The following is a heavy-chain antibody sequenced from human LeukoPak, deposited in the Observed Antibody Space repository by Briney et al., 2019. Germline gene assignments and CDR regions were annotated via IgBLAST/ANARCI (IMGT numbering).Heavy chain of an antibody. D-gene: IGHD3-22*01. Sequence: GGSLRLSCAASGFTFSSYSMNWVRQAPGKGLEWVSYISSSSTTMYYADSVKGRFTISRDDAKNSLYLEMDSLRAEDTAVYYCARTIYYYESTSYFSDAFDVWGQGTMVTVSS. CDR3: ARTIYYYESTSYFSDAFDV. CDR2: ISSSSTTM. J-gene: IGHJ3*01. V-gene: IGHV3-48*04. CDR1: GFTFSSYS.